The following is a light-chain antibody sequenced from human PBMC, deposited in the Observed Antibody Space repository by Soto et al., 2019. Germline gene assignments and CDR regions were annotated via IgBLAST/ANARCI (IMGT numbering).Light chain of an antibody. J-gene: IGLJ2*01. CDR1: SSDVGTYDR. CDR2: EVH. Sequence: QSALTQPPSVSGSPGQSVTISCIGTSSDVGTYDRVSWYQAPPGTAPKLIIYEVHYRPSGVPDRFSGSKSGNTASLTISGLQAVDEADYYCSSYAASTTLLFGGGTQLTVL. CDR3: SSYAASTTLL. V-gene: IGLV2-18*02.